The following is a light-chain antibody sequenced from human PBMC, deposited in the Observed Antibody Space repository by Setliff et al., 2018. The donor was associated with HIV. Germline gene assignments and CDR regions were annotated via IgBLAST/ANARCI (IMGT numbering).Light chain of an antibody. Sequence: SVLTQPPSASGTPGQRVTISCSGSRSNLGTIPVNWYQLLPGTAPKLLIHSNNQRPSGVPERFSGSKSGTSASLAISELQSEDEADYYCAGWDDSLKGRNWVFGGGTQLTVL. V-gene: IGLV1-44*01. J-gene: IGLJ3*02. CDR1: RSNLGTIP. CDR2: SNN. CDR3: AGWDDSLKGRNWV.